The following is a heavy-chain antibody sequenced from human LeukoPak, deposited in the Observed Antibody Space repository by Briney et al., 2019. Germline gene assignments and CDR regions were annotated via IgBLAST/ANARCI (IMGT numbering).Heavy chain of an antibody. CDR2: IKEDGREK. CDR3: ARGGRPDY. CDR1: GFTFSSSW. Sequence: GGSLRLSCATSGFTFSSSWMSWVRQAPGKGLECVANIKEDGREKYYVDSVKGRFTISRDNAKDSLYLQMSSLRAEDTAVYYCARGGRPDYWGQGTLVTVSS. D-gene: IGHD3-10*01. V-gene: IGHV3-7*01. J-gene: IGHJ4*02.